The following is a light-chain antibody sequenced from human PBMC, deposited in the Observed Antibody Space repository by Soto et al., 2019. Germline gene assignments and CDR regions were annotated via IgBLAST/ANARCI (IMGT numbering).Light chain of an antibody. J-gene: IGKJ1*01. CDR2: AAS. CDR3: QQSYSTPWT. Sequence: DIPMTQSPSSLSASVGDRVTITCRASQHISNYLNWYQQKPGKAPKLLIYAASSLQSGVPSRLSGSGSGTDFTLAISSLQPEDFATYYCQQSYSTPWTFGQGTKVEIK. CDR1: QHISNY. V-gene: IGKV1-39*01.